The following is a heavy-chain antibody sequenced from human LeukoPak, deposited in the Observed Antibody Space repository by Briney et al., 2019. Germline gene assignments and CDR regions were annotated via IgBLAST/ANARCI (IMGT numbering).Heavy chain of an antibody. CDR2: IYYSGST. Sequence: SETLSLTCTISGGSISSYYWSGIRQPPGKGLEWMGYIYYSGSTNYNPSLKSRVTISVDTSKNQFSLKLSSVTAADTAVYYCARDPADDFWSGYLDYWGQGTLVTVSS. CDR1: GGSISSYY. D-gene: IGHD3-3*01. CDR3: ARDPADDFWSGYLDY. V-gene: IGHV4-59*01. J-gene: IGHJ4*02.